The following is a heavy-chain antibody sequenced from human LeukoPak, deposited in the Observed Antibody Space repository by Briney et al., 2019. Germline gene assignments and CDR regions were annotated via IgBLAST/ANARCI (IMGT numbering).Heavy chain of an antibody. J-gene: IGHJ4*02. CDR3: AKRRAVPDPQRGLDY. CDR2: ISDSGGYP. D-gene: IGHD6-19*01. CDR1: GFTFSAYV. V-gene: IGHV3-23*01. Sequence: GGSLRLSCAASGFTFSAYVMHWVRQAPGKGLQWVAVISDSGGYPQYADSVKGRFTISRDNSKNTLYLQMNSLRAEDTAVYYCAKRRAVPDPQRGLDYWGQGTLVTVSS.